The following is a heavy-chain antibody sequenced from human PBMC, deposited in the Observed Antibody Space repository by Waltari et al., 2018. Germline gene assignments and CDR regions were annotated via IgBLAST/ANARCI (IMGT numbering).Heavy chain of an antibody. CDR2: IKQDGSEK. V-gene: IGHV3-7*01. Sequence: EVQLVESGGGLVQPGGSLRLSCAASGFTFSSYWMRWVRQAPGKGLEWVANIKQDGSEKYYVDSVKGRFTISRDNAKNSLYLQMNSLRAEDTAVYYCASGGWELLRYYGMDVWGQGTTVTVSS. J-gene: IGHJ6*02. D-gene: IGHD1-26*01. CDR3: ASGGWELLRYYGMDV. CDR1: GFTFSSYW.